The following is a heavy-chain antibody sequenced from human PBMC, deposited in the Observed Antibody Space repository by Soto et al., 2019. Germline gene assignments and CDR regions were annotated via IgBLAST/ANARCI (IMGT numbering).Heavy chain of an antibody. CDR3: ARAPVFTMVRGVILWFDP. CDR1: GYTFTSYG. J-gene: IGHJ5*02. D-gene: IGHD3-10*01. CDR2: ISAYNGNT. Sequence: GASVKVSCKASGYTFTSYGISWVRQAPGQGLEWMGWISAYNGNTNYAQKLQGRVTMTTDTSTSTAYMELRSLRSDDTAVYYCARAPVFTMVRGVILWFDPWGQGTLVTVSS. V-gene: IGHV1-18*01.